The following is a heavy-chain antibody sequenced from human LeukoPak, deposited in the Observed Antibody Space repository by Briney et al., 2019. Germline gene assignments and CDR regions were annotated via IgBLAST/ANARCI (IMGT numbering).Heavy chain of an antibody. CDR1: GYTFTGYY. D-gene: IGHD2-2*01. CDR3: ARETCSSTSCSNWFDP. J-gene: IGHJ5*02. Sequence: AXVKVSCKASGYTFTGYYMHWVRQAPGQGLEWMGWINPNSGGTNYAQKFQGRVTMTRDKSIGTAYMELSRLRSDDTAVYYCARETCSSTSCSNWFDPWGQGTLVTVSS. CDR2: INPNSGGT. V-gene: IGHV1-2*02.